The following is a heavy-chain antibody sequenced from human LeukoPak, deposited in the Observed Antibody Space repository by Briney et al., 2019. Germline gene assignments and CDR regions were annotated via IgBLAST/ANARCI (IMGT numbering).Heavy chain of an antibody. V-gene: IGHV1-2*02. CDR2: INPNSGGT. CDR1: GYTFTGYY. Sequence: ASVKVSCKASGYTFTGYYMHWVRQAPGQGLEWMGWINPNSGGTNYAQKFQGRVTMTRDTSISTAYMELRRLRSDDTAVYYCARELELRYYYYMDVWGKGTTVTVSS. CDR3: ARELELRYYYYMDV. D-gene: IGHD1-7*01. J-gene: IGHJ6*03.